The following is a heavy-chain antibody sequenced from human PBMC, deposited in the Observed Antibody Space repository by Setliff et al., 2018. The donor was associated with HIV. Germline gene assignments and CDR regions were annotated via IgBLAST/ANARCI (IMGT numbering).Heavy chain of an antibody. D-gene: IGHD4-17*01. J-gene: IGHJ2*01. CDR1: GFIFTNYG. V-gene: IGHV1-3*01. CDR2: INSGTGNT. CDR3: ANSVTDASYWYFIH. Sequence: ASVKVSYKASGFIFTNYGIHWVRQAPGHSLEWMGFINSGTGNTIYSQKFQGRVTFSRDTSASTAYMELGSLRSEDTAVYYCANSVTDASYWYFIHWGRGSPVTVSS.